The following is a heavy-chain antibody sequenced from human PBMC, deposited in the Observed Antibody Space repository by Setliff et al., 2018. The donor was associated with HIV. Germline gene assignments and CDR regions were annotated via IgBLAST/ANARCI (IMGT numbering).Heavy chain of an antibody. CDR3: TAALQQQVVRWFDP. D-gene: IGHD6-13*01. J-gene: IGHJ5*02. CDR2: IKSKTDGGTT. Sequence: GSLRLSCEASGFSFDDYCMNWVRQAPGKGLEWVGRIKSKTDGGTTDYAAPVKGRFTISRDDSKNTLYLQMNSLKTEDTAVYYCTAALQQQVVRWFDPWGQGTLVTVSS. V-gene: IGHV3-15*01. CDR1: GFSFDDYC.